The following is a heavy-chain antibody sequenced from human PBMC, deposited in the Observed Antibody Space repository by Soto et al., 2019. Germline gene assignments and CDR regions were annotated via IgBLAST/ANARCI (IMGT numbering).Heavy chain of an antibody. CDR2: ISASGATT. V-gene: IGHV3-23*01. D-gene: IGHD6-6*01. CDR1: YFTLFNFS. Sequence: GAPRISFGASYFTLFNFSLNLVPPVPGKGLEWVSAISASGATTYYSNFVKGRFTVSRDHSKSTLYLQMDSLRPEDTAVYYCARGGSYSTSSSDSWGQGTLVTVSS. CDR3: ARGGSYSTSSSDS. J-gene: IGHJ4*02.